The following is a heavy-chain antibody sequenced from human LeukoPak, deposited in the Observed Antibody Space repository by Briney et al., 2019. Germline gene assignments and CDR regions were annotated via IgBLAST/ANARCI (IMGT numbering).Heavy chain of an antibody. D-gene: IGHD3-22*01. V-gene: IGHV4-30-2*01. CDR2: IYHSGST. CDR1: GGSISSGGYS. Sequence: SETLPLTCAVSGGSISSGGYSWSWIRQPPGKGLEWIGYIYHSGSTYYNPSLKSRVTISVDRSKNQFSLKLSSVTAADTAVYYCARGDDYYDSSGYSFDYWGQGTLVTVSS. CDR3: ARGDDYYDSSGYSFDY. J-gene: IGHJ4*02.